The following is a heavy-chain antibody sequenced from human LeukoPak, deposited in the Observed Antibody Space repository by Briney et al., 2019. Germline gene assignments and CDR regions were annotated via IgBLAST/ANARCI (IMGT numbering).Heavy chain of an antibody. J-gene: IGHJ6*03. Sequence: SETLSLTCTVSGGSISSSSYYWGWIRQPPGKGLEWIGSIYYSGSTYYNPSLKSRVTISVDTTKNQFSLKLSSVTAADTAVYYCARHYSSGWEYYPVGYMDVWGKGTTVTISS. D-gene: IGHD6-19*01. V-gene: IGHV4-39*01. CDR2: IYYSGST. CDR3: ARHYSSGWEYYPVGYMDV. CDR1: GGSISSSSYY.